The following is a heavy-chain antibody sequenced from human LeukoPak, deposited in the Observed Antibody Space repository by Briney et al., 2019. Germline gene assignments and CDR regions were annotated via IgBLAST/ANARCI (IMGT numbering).Heavy chain of an antibody. CDR1: GFTFSGSA. V-gene: IGHV3-73*01. CDR3: TRHGGRDYYDSSEDAFDI. CDR2: IRSKAHSYAT. J-gene: IGHJ3*02. Sequence: GGSLRLSCAASGFTFSGSAMHWVRQASGKGLEWVGRIRSKAHSYATAYAASVKGRFTISRDDSKNTAYLQMNSLKAEDTAVYYCTRHGGRDYYDSSEDAFDIWGQGTMVIVSS. D-gene: IGHD3-22*01.